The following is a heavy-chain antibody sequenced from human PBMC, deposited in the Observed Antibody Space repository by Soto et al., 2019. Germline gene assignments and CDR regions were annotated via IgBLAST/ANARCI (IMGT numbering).Heavy chain of an antibody. V-gene: IGHV3-20*04. CDR3: ARDVFSSAFGNRGDY. CDR2: INWNGRST. Sequence: GGSLRLSCVVSGFTFDDYGMIWVRQAPGKGLEWVSGINWNGRSTGYADSVKGRFTISRDNAKNSLYLQMDSLRAEDTALYFCARDVFSSAFGNRGDYWGQGTLVTVSS. D-gene: IGHD6-19*01. CDR1: GFTFDDYG. J-gene: IGHJ4*02.